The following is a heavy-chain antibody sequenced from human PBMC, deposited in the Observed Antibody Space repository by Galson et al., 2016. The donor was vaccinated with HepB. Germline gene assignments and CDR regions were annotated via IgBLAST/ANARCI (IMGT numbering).Heavy chain of an antibody. CDR3: ARTMVRGVPGFDI. CDR2: MNPSSGNT. D-gene: IGHD3-10*01. V-gene: IGHV1-8*01. Sequence: SVKVSCKASGYTFTSYDINWVRQASGQGLECMGWMNPSSGNTGYAQNFQGRVSMTSDASISTAYMALSGLRSEDTAVYYCARTMVRGVPGFDIWGQGTMVAVSS. J-gene: IGHJ3*02. CDR1: GYTFTSYD.